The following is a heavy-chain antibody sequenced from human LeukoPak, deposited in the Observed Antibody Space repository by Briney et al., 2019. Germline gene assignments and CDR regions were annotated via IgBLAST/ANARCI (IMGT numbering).Heavy chain of an antibody. D-gene: IGHD3-22*01. CDR1: GFTFDDYG. CDR2: INWNGGST. J-gene: IGHJ4*02. Sequence: PGGSLRLSCAASGFTFDDYGMSWVRQAPGKGLEGGSGINWNGGSTGYADSVNDRFTISRDNAKNSVYLQMNSLRAEDTALYYCARGSYYYDSSGYYYDYWGQGTLVTVSS. CDR3: ARGSYYYDSSGYYYDY. V-gene: IGHV3-20*04.